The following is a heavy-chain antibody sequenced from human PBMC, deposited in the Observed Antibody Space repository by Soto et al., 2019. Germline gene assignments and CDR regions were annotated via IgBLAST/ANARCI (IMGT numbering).Heavy chain of an antibody. Sequence: ESMKTSCRACGCGFTSSWIGWVRPMPGKGLEWMGIIYPGDSDTRYSPSFQGQVTISADKSISTAYLQWSSLKASDTAMYYCARCPHSGFNWFDHWGQGSLVTVSS. V-gene: IGHV5-51*01. CDR2: IYPGDSDT. J-gene: IGHJ5*02. CDR1: GCGFTSSW. D-gene: IGHD6-25*01. CDR3: ARCPHSGFNWFDH.